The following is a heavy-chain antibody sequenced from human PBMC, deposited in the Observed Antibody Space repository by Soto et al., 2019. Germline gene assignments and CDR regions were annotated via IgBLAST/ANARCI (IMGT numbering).Heavy chain of an antibody. CDR2: IWYDGSNK. V-gene: IGHV3-33*01. CDR1: GFTFSSYG. CDR3: ARSPLDYYYYGMDV. Sequence: QVQLVESGGGVVQPGRSLRLSCAASGFTFSSYGMHWVRQAPGKGLEWVAVIWYDGSNKYYADSVKGRFTISRDNSTNTLYLQMNSLRAEDTAVYYCARSPLDYYYYGMDVWRQGTTVTVSS. J-gene: IGHJ6*02.